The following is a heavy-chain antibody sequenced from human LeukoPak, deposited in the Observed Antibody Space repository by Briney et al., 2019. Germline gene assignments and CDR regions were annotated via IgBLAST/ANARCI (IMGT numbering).Heavy chain of an antibody. J-gene: IGHJ5*02. CDR2: VYSVGST. Sequence: GGSLRLSCVASGFTVSSNYMTWVRQAPGKGLEWVSVVYSVGSTYYADSVRGRFTISRDNSKNTLYLQMNSLRAEDTAVYYCARGPVVPAAIPNWFDPWGQGTLVTVSS. V-gene: IGHV3-53*01. CDR3: ARGPVVPAAIPNWFDP. CDR1: GFTVSSNY. D-gene: IGHD2-2*01.